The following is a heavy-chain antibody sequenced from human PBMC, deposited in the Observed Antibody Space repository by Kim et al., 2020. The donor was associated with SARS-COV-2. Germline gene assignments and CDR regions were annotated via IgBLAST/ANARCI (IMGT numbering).Heavy chain of an antibody. D-gene: IGHD6-13*01. V-gene: IGHV4-59*01. Sequence: LKSRVTISGDTSKNQFSLKLSSVTAADTAVYYCARVIAAAGTRSDAFDIWGQGTMVTVSS. J-gene: IGHJ3*02. CDR3: ARVIAAAGTRSDAFDI.